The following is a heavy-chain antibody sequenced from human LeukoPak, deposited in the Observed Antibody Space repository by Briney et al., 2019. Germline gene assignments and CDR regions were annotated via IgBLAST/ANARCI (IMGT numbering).Heavy chain of an antibody. Sequence: ASVKVSCKASGGTFSSYAISWVRQAPGQGLEWMGIINPSGGSTSYAQKFQGRVTMTRDTSTSTVYMELSSLRSEDTAVYYCARDPDYGDDVTFDYWGQGTLVTVSS. V-gene: IGHV1-46*01. J-gene: IGHJ4*02. CDR1: GGTFSSYA. CDR3: ARDPDYGDDVTFDY. CDR2: INPSGGST. D-gene: IGHD4-17*01.